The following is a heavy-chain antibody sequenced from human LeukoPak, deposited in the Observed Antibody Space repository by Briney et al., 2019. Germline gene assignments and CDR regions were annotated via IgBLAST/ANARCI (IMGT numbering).Heavy chain of an antibody. CDR3: AKFRVAVAGTNWFDP. V-gene: IGHV3-23*01. Sequence: GGTLRLSCAASVFTFSSYAMSWVRQAPGKGLEWVPAISGSGGSTYYADSVKGRFTISRDNYKNTLYLQMNSLRAEDTAVYYCAKFRVAVAGTNWFDPWGQGTLVTVSS. CDR2: ISGSGGST. J-gene: IGHJ5*02. D-gene: IGHD6-19*01. CDR1: VFTFSSYA.